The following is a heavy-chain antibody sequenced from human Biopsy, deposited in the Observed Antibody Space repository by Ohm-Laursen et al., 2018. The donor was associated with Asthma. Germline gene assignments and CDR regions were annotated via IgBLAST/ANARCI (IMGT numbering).Heavy chain of an antibody. Sequence: PSETLSLTCSLSSGSGGYMRSGNYYWGWIRQPPGKGLEWIGGIYCSGTTSYTPSLGSRVTVSADTSKNQFSLKPTSVPAADTAVYYCVRGSSSWHHGPFHYYYGLDVWGQGTTATVSS. CDR1: SGSGGYMRSGNYY. D-gene: IGHD6-13*01. CDR2: IYCSGTT. CDR3: VRGSSSWHHGPFHYYYGLDV. J-gene: IGHJ6*02. V-gene: IGHV4-39*01.